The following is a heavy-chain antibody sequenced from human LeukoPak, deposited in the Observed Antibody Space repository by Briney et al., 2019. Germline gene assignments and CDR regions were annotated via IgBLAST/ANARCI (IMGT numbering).Heavy chain of an antibody. Sequence: ASVKVSCKASGYTFTSYYMHWVRQAPGQGLEWMGLINPTGGSTGYAQKFQGRVTMTRDMSTSTDYMELSSLRSEDTAVYYCARDSSGWYFVYWGQGTLVTVSS. J-gene: IGHJ4*02. CDR2: INPTGGST. D-gene: IGHD6-19*01. CDR3: ARDSSGWYFVY. CDR1: GYTFTSYY. V-gene: IGHV1-46*01.